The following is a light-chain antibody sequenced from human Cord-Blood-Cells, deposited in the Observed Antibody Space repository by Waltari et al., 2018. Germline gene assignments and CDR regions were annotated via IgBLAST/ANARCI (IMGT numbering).Light chain of an antibody. V-gene: IGLV2-11*01. CDR1: SSDVGGYNY. CDR3: CSYAGSYTWV. J-gene: IGLJ3*02. Sequence: QSALTQPRSVSGSPGQSVTIPCTATSSDVGGYNYVSWYQKHPGKAPKLMIYDFSKRPSGVPDRFSGSKSGNTASLTIAGLQAEDEADYYCCSYAGSYTWVFGGGTKLTVL. CDR2: DFS.